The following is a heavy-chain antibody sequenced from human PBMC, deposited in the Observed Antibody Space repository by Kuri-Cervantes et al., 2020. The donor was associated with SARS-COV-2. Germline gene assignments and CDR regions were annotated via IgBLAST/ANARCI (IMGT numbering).Heavy chain of an antibody. CDR1: GFTFSSYD. V-gene: IGHV3-13*01. J-gene: IGHJ4*02. CDR2: IGTAGDT. Sequence: GGSLRLSCAACGFTFSSYDMHWVRQATGKGLEWVSAIGTAGDTYYPGSVKGRFTISRDNAKNTLYLQMNSLRAEDTAVYYCVRSHMSSGTYNYWGQGTLVTVSS. CDR3: VRSHMSSGTYNY. D-gene: IGHD1-14*01.